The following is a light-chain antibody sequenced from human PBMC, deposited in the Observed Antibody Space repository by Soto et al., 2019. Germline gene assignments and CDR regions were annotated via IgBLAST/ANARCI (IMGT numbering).Light chain of an antibody. CDR1: QSLSSN. J-gene: IGKJ2*01. CDR3: QQYNYWPLYT. V-gene: IGKV3-15*01. Sequence: EIVMTQSPTTLSVSPGEGATLSCRASQSLSSNLAGYQQKPGQSPRLLIYGASTRASGIPARFSGSGSGTEFNLTISSLESEDFAVYYCQQYNYWPLYTFGQGTKLEIK. CDR2: GAS.